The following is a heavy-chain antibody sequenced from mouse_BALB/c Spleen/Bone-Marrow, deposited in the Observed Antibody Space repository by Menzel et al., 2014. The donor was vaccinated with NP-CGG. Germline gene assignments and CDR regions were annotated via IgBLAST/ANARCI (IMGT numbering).Heavy chain of an antibody. V-gene: IGHV1-54*01. D-gene: IGHD4-1*01. CDR2: INPGSGGT. J-gene: IGHJ4*01. CDR3: ARCLTGTSAMDY. Sequence: QVQLQQSGAELVRPGTSVKVSCKASGYAFTNYLMEWVKQRPGQGLEWIGVINPGSGGTNYNEKFKAKATLTADKSSSTAYTQLSSLTSDDSAVYFCARCLTGTSAMDYWGQGTSVTVSS. CDR1: GYAFTNYL.